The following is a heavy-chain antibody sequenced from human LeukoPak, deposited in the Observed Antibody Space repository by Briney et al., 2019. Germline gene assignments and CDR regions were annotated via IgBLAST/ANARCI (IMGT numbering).Heavy chain of an antibody. J-gene: IGHJ4*02. CDR1: GYIFTSHA. Sequence: ASVKVSCKASGYIFTSHAMHWVRQAPGQRLEWMGWINAGNGNTKYSQKFQGRVTISRDTSANTAYMELSSLGSEDTAVYYCARGLYDSSGYYFENVLGYWGQGTLVTVSS. CDR2: INAGNGNT. CDR3: ARGLYDSSGYYFENVLGY. D-gene: IGHD3-22*01. V-gene: IGHV1-3*01.